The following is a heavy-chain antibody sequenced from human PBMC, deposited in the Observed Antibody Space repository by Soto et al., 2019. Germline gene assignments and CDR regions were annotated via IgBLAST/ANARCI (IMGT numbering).Heavy chain of an antibody. J-gene: IGHJ6*03. D-gene: IGHD2-15*01. V-gene: IGHV1-69*04. CDR3: ARDRCSGGSCYPGRDYYYMDV. CDR2: IIPILGIA. CDR1: GGTFSSYT. Sequence: ASVKVSCKASGGTFSSYTISWVRQAPGQGLEWMGRIIPILGIANYAQKFQGRVTITADKSTSTAYMELSSLRSEDTAVYYCARDRCSGGSCYPGRDYYYMDVWGKGTTVTVSS.